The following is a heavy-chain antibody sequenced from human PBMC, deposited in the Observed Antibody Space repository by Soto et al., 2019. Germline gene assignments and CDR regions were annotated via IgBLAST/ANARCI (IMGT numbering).Heavy chain of an antibody. CDR1: GYTFINYG. J-gene: IGHJ3*02. D-gene: IGHD1-26*01. CDR3: ARWSAIVGGAEALDI. Sequence: QVQSVQSGAEVKKPGASVRVSCKTSGYTFINYGITWVRQAPGQGLEWMGWLSAYNGDTSSSEKLQDRFTMTTDTSTNTVYMDLRSLRSDDTAVYYCARWSAIVGGAEALDIWGQGTMVIVSS. V-gene: IGHV1-18*01. CDR2: LSAYNGDT.